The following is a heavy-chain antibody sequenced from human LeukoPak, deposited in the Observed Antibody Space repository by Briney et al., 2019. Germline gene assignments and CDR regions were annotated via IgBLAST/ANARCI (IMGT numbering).Heavy chain of an antibody. CDR1: GDSDSNNSAA. J-gene: IGHJ4*02. V-gene: IGHV6-1*01. Sequence: SLPLSLPCAICGDSDSNNSAAGNWVRQSPSRGLEWLGRTYYRSKWYTDYAVSVKSRITINPDTSKNQFSLQVNSVTPEDTAVYYCARAPTPIIAVAGSFDYWGQGTLVTVSS. D-gene: IGHD6-19*01. CDR2: TYYRSKWYT. CDR3: ARAPTPIIAVAGSFDY.